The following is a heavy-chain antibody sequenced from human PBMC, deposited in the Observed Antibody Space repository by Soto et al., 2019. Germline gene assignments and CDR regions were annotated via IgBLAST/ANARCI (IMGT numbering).Heavy chain of an antibody. CDR1: GFTFSSYA. Sequence: QVQLVESGGGVVQPGRSLRLSCAASGFTFSSYAMHWVRQAPGKGLEWVAVISYDGSNKYYADSVKGRFTISRDNSENTLYLQMNSLRAEDTAVYYCARDSGSGWAPFDYWGQGTLVTVSS. V-gene: IGHV3-30-3*01. CDR2: ISYDGSNK. CDR3: ARDSGSGWAPFDY. J-gene: IGHJ4*02. D-gene: IGHD6-19*01.